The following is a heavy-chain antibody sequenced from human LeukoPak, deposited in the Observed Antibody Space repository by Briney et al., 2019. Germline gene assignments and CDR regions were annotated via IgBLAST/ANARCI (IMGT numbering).Heavy chain of an antibody. CDR3: AETNTQDWFDP. J-gene: IGHJ5*02. CDR1: GGSVSSTSYY. D-gene: IGHD2-8*01. Sequence: SETLSLTCRVSGGSVSSTSYYWGWIRQPPGKGLEWIASIYHSGETFYNPSLESRVAISVDTSNNEVFLDLYSVTAADTAMYYCAETNTQDWFDPWGRGTLVTVSS. V-gene: IGHV4-39*07. CDR2: IYHSGET.